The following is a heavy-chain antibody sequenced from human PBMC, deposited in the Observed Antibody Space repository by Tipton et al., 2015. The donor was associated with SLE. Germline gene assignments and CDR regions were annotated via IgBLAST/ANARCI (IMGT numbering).Heavy chain of an antibody. CDR3: AKASYSGSFDY. V-gene: IGHV3-23*01. CDR1: GFTFSSYA. CDR2: VSGSGGRT. D-gene: IGHD1-26*01. Sequence: SLRLSCAASGFTFSSYAMSWVRQAPGKGLGWVSAVSGSGGRTYYADSVEGRFTISRDNSKNTLYLQMNSLRAEDTAVYYCAKASYSGSFDYWGQGTLVTVSS. J-gene: IGHJ4*02.